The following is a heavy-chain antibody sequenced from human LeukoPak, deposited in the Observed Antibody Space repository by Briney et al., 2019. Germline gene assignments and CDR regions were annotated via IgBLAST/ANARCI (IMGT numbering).Heavy chain of an antibody. V-gene: IGHV4-59*01. CDR3: ARSEIIWGFGESFPFDY. D-gene: IGHD3-10*01. J-gene: IGHJ4*02. CDR2: IYYSGST. Sequence: SETLSLTCTVSGGSISSYYWSWIRQPPGKGLEWIGYIYYSGSTNYNPSLKSRVTISVDTSKNQFSLKLSSVTAADTAVYYCARSEIIWGFGESFPFDYWGQGTLVTVSS. CDR1: GGSISSYY.